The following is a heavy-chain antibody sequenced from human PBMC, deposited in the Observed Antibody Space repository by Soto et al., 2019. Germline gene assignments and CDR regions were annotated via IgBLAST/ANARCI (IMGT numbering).Heavy chain of an antibody. Sequence: ASVKVSCKASGYTFTGYYMHWVRQAPGQGLEWMGWINPNSGGPNYAQKFQGWVTMTRDTSISTAYMELSRLRSDDTAVYYCARGRQLNYGMDVWGQGTTVTVSS. CDR2: INPNSGGP. J-gene: IGHJ6*02. D-gene: IGHD6-6*01. CDR1: GYTFTGYY. CDR3: ARGRQLNYGMDV. V-gene: IGHV1-2*04.